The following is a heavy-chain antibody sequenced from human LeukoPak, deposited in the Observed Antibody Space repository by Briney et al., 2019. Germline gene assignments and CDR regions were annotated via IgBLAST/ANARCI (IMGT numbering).Heavy chain of an antibody. CDR3: ARDRLRWPKIDY. V-gene: IGHV4-39*07. J-gene: IGHJ4*02. CDR2: IHYSVTT. D-gene: IGHD4-23*01. Sequence: PSETLSLTCTVSGDSISSSSYYWGWIRQPPGKGLEWIGSIHYSVTTYYNPSLKSRVTISVDTSKNQFSLKLSSVTAADTAVYYCARDRLRWPKIDYWGQGTLVTVSS. CDR1: GDSISSSSYY.